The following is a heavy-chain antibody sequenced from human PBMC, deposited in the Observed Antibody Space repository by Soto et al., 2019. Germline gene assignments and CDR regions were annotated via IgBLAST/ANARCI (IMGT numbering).Heavy chain of an antibody. CDR3: ARARDSSGWGYFDY. D-gene: IGHD6-19*01. CDR1: GGTFSSYT. V-gene: IGHV1-69*02. J-gene: IGHJ4*02. Sequence: QVQLVQSGAEVKKPGSSVKVSCKASGGTFSSYTISWVRQAPGQGLEWMGRIIPILGIANYAQKFQGRVTITADKSTSTAYMELSSLRSEDTAVYYCARARDSSGWGYFDYWGQGTLVTVSS. CDR2: IIPILGIA.